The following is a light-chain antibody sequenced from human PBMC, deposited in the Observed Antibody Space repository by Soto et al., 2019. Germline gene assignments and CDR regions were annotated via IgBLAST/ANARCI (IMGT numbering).Light chain of an antibody. V-gene: IGKV3-11*01. J-gene: IGKJ1*01. CDR2: GVS. CDR1: QSISHY. CDR3: QQRTNSPPWT. Sequence: EIVLTQSPATLSLSPGERATLSCRASQSISHYLAWYQQRPGQAPRLLIYGVSKRAPAIPPRFSGSGSGTDFTLSVSGLETEDFATYYCQQRTNSPPWTFGQGTRVELK.